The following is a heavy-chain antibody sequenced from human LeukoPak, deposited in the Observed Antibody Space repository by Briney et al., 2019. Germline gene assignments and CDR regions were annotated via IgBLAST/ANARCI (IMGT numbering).Heavy chain of an antibody. Sequence: GGSLRLSCAASGFNSSSCWMSWVRQAPGKGLEWVANIKDDGSDNAYVDSVKGRFTISRDNAKNSLYLQMNSLRAEDTALYYCAVFDSSFHAFDIWGQGTMVTVSS. CDR1: GFNSSSCW. CDR2: IKDDGSDN. D-gene: IGHD3-22*01. V-gene: IGHV3-7*01. J-gene: IGHJ3*02. CDR3: AVFDSSFHAFDI.